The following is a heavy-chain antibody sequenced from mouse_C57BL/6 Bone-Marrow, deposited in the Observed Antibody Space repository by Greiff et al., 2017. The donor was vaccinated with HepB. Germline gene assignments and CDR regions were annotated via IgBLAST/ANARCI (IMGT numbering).Heavy chain of an antibody. CDR1: GFTFSDYG. Sequence: EVKVVESGGGLVKPGGSLKLSCAASGFTFSDYGMHWVRQAPEKGLEWVAYISSGSSTIYYADTVKGRFTISRDNAKNTLFLQMTSLRSEDTAMYYCARELGRAWFAYWGQGTLVTVSA. CDR2: ISSGSSTI. V-gene: IGHV5-17*01. D-gene: IGHD4-1*01. J-gene: IGHJ3*01. CDR3: ARELGRAWFAY.